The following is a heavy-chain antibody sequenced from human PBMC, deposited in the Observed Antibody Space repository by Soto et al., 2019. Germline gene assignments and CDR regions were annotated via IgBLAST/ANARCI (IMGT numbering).Heavy chain of an antibody. CDR1: GGSISSYY. CDR3: ARDVRGFWSGANWFDP. J-gene: IGHJ5*02. D-gene: IGHD3-3*01. CDR2: IYTRGST. Sequence: QVQLQESGPGLVKPSETLSLTCTVSGGSISSYYWSWIRQPAGKGLSWIGRIYTRGSTNYKPSLKSRVTMSVETSKNQFALKLGSVTAADTGVYYCARDVRGFWSGANWFDPCCQGTLVTVSS. V-gene: IGHV4-4*07.